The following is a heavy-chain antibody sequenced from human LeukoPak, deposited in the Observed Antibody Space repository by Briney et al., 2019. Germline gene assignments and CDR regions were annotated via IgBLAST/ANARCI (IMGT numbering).Heavy chain of an antibody. CDR3: ARDPGGFRRFDY. J-gene: IGHJ4*02. CDR2: ISSSSSYI. Sequence: PGGSLRLSCAASGFTFSSYSMNWVRQAPGKGLEWVSSISSSSSYIYYADSVKGRFTISRDNAKNSLYLQMNSLSAVDTAVYYCARDPGGFRRFDYWGQGTLVTVSS. V-gene: IGHV3-21*01. D-gene: IGHD3-16*01. CDR1: GFTFSSYS.